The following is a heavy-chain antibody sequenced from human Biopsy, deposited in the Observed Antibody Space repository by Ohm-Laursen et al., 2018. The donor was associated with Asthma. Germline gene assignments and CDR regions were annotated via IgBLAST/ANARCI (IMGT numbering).Heavy chain of an antibody. Sequence: SSVKVSCKSLGGTFNTYVIGWVRQAPGQGLEWMGGINSVFGTTNYPQKFQDRVTITADDSTSTVYMELSSLRSEDTAVYYCARKAGSCISRTCYSLDFWGQGALVTVSS. CDR3: ARKAGSCISRTCYSLDF. CDR1: GGTFNTYV. J-gene: IGHJ4*02. CDR2: INSVFGTT. D-gene: IGHD2-2*01. V-gene: IGHV1-69*01.